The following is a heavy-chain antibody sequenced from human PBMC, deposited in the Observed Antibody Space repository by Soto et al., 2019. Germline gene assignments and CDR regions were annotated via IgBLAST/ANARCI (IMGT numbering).Heavy chain of an antibody. D-gene: IGHD3-22*01. CDR2: IYYSGST. J-gene: IGHJ6*02. CDR1: GGSISSGDYY. Sequence: SETLSLTCTVSGGSISSGDYYWSWIRQPPGKGLEWIGYIYYSGSTYYNPSLKSRVTISVDTSKNQFSLKLSSVTAADTAVYYCARDRDSSGYCSGPGYYYGMDVWGQGTTVTVSS. V-gene: IGHV4-30-4*01. CDR3: ARDRDSSGYCSGPGYYYGMDV.